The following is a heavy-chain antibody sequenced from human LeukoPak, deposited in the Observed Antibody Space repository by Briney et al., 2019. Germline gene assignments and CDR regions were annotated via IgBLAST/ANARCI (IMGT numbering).Heavy chain of an antibody. CDR2: INHSGST. J-gene: IGHJ4*02. V-gene: IGHV4-34*01. Sequence: PSETLSLTCAVYGGSFSGYYWSWIRQPPGKGLEWIGEINHSGSTNYNPSLKSRVTILADTSKNQFSLKLSSVTAADTAVYYCAREPAYYDILTGYYWTHFDYWGQGTLVTVSS. CDR3: AREPAYYDILTGYYWTHFDY. D-gene: IGHD3-9*01. CDR1: GGSFSGYY.